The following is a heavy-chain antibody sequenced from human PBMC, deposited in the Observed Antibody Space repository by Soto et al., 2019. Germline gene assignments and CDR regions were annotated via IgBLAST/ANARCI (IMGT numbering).Heavy chain of an antibody. J-gene: IGHJ6*02. CDR1: GYSFTTYA. CDR2: INGGNGNT. D-gene: IGHD1-1*01. Sequence: ASVKISCKASGYSFTTYALHWVRQAPGQRLEWMAWINGGNGNTKYSQKFQDRVTITRDTSASIAYMELSSLRSEDTAVYYCARGKGMEENYYYHGMDVWGQGTTVTVSS. CDR3: ARGKGMEENYYYHGMDV. V-gene: IGHV1-3*01.